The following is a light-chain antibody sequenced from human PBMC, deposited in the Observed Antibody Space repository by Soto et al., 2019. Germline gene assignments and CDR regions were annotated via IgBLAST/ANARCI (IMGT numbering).Light chain of an antibody. V-gene: IGKV1-6*01. Sequence: AIQMTQSPSSLSASVGDRVTITCRASQGIRNDLGWYQQKPGKAPKLLIYAASTLQSGVPSRFSGGGSGTDFTLTISSLQPEDFATYYCLHDYDYPLIFGGGTKVEIK. J-gene: IGKJ4*01. CDR3: LHDYDYPLI. CDR1: QGIRND. CDR2: AAS.